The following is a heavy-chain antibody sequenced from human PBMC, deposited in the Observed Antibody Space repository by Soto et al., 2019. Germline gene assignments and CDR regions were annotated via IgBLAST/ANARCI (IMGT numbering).Heavy chain of an antibody. CDR1: RYTFTSYA. V-gene: IGHV1-3*01. Sequence: ASGKVSCKASRYTFTSYAMHWVRQAPGQRLEWMGWINAGNGNTKYSQKIQGRVTITRDTSARTAYMALSGLRSEDTAVYSWGRNWGFGLSHNWGQATLVTVSS. D-gene: IGHD3-10*01. CDR2: INAGNGNT. J-gene: IGHJ4*02. CDR3: GRNWGFGLSHN.